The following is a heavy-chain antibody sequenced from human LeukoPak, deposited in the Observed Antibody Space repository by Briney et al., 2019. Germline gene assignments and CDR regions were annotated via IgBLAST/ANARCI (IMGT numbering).Heavy chain of an antibody. D-gene: IGHD2-8*01. CDR1: GYSISSGYY. CDR3: ARHSMLYYFDY. Sequence: SETLSLTCTVSGYSISSGYYWGWIRQPPGKGLEWIGSIYHSGSTYYNPSLKSRVTISVDTSKNQFSLKLSSVTAADTAVYYCARHSMLYYFDYWGQGTLVTVSS. V-gene: IGHV4-38-2*02. J-gene: IGHJ4*02. CDR2: IYHSGST.